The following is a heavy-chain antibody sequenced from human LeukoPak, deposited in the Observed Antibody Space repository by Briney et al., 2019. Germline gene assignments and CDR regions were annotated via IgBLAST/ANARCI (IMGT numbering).Heavy chain of an antibody. CDR2: ISSSSSYI. Sequence: GGSLRLSCAASGFTFSSYSMNWVRQAPGKGLEWVSSISSSSSYIYYADSVKGRFTISRDNAKSSLYLQMNSLRAEDTAVYYCARDLGYCSGGSCPARGYWDQGTLVTVSS. D-gene: IGHD2-15*01. CDR1: GFTFSSYS. J-gene: IGHJ4*02. V-gene: IGHV3-21*01. CDR3: ARDLGYCSGGSCPARGY.